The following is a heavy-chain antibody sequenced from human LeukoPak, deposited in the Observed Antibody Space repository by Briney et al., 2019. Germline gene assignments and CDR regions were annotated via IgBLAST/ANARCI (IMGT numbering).Heavy chain of an antibody. V-gene: IGHV1-46*01. Sequence: ASVKVCCKASGYTFTSYYMHWVRQAPGQGLEWMGIINPSGGSTSYAQKFQGRVTMTRDMSTSTVYMELSSLRSEDTAVYYCARSHYDSSGYYPTPFDYWGQGTLVTVSS. CDR1: GYTFTSYY. CDR2: INPSGGST. D-gene: IGHD3-22*01. J-gene: IGHJ4*02. CDR3: ARSHYDSSGYYPTPFDY.